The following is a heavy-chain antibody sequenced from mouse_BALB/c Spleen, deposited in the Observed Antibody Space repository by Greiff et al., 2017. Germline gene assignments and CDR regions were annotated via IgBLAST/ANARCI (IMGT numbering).Heavy chain of an antibody. CDR2: ISYDGSN. Sequence: EVKVEESGPGLVKPSQSLSLTCSVTGYSITCGYYWNWIRQFPGNKLEWMGYISYDGSNNYNPSLKNRISITRDTSKNQFFLKLNSVTTEDTATYYCARGGYYRYDGDYWGQGTTLTVSS. D-gene: IGHD2-14*01. J-gene: IGHJ2*01. CDR3: ARGGYYRYDGDY. V-gene: IGHV3-6*02. CDR1: GYSITCGYY.